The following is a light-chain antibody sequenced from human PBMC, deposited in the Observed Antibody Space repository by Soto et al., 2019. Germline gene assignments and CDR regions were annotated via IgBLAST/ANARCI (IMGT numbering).Light chain of an antibody. Sequence: EVLMTQYPATLSVSPGERATLSCRSSQSVSTNLAWYQQRPGQAPRLLIYGASTRAAGIPARFSGSGSGTEFTLTITSLQSEDSAVYYCQHYNNWWAFGQGTKVDIK. CDR1: QSVSTN. J-gene: IGKJ1*01. CDR3: QHYNNWWA. V-gene: IGKV3-15*01. CDR2: GAS.